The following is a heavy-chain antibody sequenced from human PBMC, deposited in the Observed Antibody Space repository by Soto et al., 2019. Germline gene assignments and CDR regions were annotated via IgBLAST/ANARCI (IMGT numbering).Heavy chain of an antibody. V-gene: IGHV1-18*01. CDR3: AREWCSNGVCYSPDY. CDR1: GYRFTDYG. Sequence: QVQLVQSGGEVKEPGASVKVSCKTSGYRFTDYGISWVRQAPGQGLEWMAWISTDKGNTNYAQKVQGRVSMTTDTSTRTAYMELRSLRSDDTAVYYCAREWCSNGVCYSPDYWCQGTLVTVSS. CDR2: ISTDKGNT. D-gene: IGHD2-8*01. J-gene: IGHJ4*02.